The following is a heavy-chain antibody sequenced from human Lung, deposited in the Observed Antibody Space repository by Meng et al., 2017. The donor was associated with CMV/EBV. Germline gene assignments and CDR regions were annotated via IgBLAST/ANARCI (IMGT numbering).Heavy chain of an antibody. D-gene: IGHD6-6*01. CDR1: GFIVSDNY. J-gene: IGHJ6*02. CDR3: AREQGYFSSKHYYYHREV. CDR2: IYSNENT. Sequence: GESLKISCAASGFIVSDNYMNWVRQAPGKGLEWISIIYSNENTYYADSVKGRFTISRDNSKNTLYLQMNSLRAEDTAVYYCAREQGYFSSKHYYYHREVWGQGNXV. V-gene: IGHV3-53*01.